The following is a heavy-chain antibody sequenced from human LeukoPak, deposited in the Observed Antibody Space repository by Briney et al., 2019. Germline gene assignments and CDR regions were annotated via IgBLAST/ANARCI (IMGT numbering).Heavy chain of an antibody. D-gene: IGHD6-19*01. CDR1: GYTFTSYG. J-gene: IGHJ6*02. CDR3: ARDTKLDLSSGWDKLYYYYYGMYV. CDR2: ISAYNGNT. Sequence: GASVTVSFKASGYTFTSYGISWVRQAPGQGREGMGWISAYNGNTNYAQKLQGRGSMTTDTATSKAYMELRSLRSDDTAVYYCARDTKLDLSSGWDKLYYYYYGMYVWGQGTTVTVSS. V-gene: IGHV1-18*01.